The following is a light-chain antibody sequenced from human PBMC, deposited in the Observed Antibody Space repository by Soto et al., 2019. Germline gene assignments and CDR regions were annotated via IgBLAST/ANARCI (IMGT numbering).Light chain of an antibody. CDR2: KES. CDR1: QSISSW. Sequence: DIQMTQSPSTLSASVGDRVTITCRASQSISSWLAWYQQKPGKAPKLLIYKESSLESGVPSRFSGSGSGKKFNLPISTLQLDDFANIYYKHYNTYWTFAKGTKVEIK. J-gene: IGKJ1*01. CDR3: KHYNTYWT. V-gene: IGKV1-5*03.